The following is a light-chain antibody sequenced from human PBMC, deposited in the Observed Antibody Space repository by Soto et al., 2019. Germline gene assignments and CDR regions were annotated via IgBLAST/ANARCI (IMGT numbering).Light chain of an antibody. CDR1: QGISNY. V-gene: IGKV1-27*01. J-gene: IGKJ1*01. CDR3: QNYVSAPRT. Sequence: DIQMTQSPSSLSASVGDRVTITCRASQGISNYLAWYQQKPGKVPELLIYGASTLQPGVPSRFTGSGSGTDFALTISSLQPEDIATYCCQNYVSAPRTVGQGTKVELK. CDR2: GAS.